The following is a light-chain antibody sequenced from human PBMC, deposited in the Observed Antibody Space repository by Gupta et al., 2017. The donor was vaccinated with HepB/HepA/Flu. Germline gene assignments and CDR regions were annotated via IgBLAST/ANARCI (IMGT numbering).Light chain of an antibody. J-gene: IGLJ2*01. Sequence: QSALTQPRSVSGSPGQSVTISCTGTSSDVGGYNYVSWYQHHPGNAPKLMIYDVNKRPSGVPDRFSGSKSGNTASLTISGLQAEDEADYYCCSYAGSYTLVVFGGGTKLTVL. V-gene: IGLV2-11*01. CDR3: CSYAGSYTLVV. CDR2: DVN. CDR1: SSDVGGYNY.